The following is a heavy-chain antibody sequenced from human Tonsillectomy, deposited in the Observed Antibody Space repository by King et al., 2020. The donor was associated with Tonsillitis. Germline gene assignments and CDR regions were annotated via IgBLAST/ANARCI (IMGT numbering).Heavy chain of an antibody. CDR1: GFSFNEAW. D-gene: IGHD2-15*01. V-gene: IGHV3-15*01. Sequence: VQLVESGGGFIKPGGSLRLSCAASGFSFNEAWMTWVRQAPGKGLEWIGRIIEGVTTQYAAPLKGRFIISRDDSKNTVYLQMTSLKTEDTAVYYCATELRSVSCFDFWGLGTLVSVSS. CDR3: ATELRSVSCFDF. CDR2: IIEGVTT. J-gene: IGHJ4*02.